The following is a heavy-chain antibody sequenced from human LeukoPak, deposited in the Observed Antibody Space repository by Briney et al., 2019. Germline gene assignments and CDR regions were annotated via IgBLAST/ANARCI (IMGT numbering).Heavy chain of an antibody. D-gene: IGHD3-16*01. V-gene: IGHV3-23*01. J-gene: IGHJ4*02. CDR2: ISGSGGST. CDR3: AKGEKQYDYVWGSYGDY. CDR1: GFTFSSYA. Sequence: GGSLRLSCAASGFTFSSYAMSWVRQAPGKGLEWVSAISGSGGSTYYADSVKGRFTISRDNSKNTLYLQMNSLRAEDTAVYYCAKGEKQYDYVWGSYGDYWGQGTLVTVSS.